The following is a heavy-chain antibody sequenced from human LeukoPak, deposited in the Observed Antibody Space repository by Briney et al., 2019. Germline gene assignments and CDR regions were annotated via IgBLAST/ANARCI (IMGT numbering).Heavy chain of an antibody. D-gene: IGHD2-21*01. CDR1: GFTFSSYA. CDR2: ISYDGSNK. J-gene: IGHJ5*02. CDR3: ARTSHVLWAFDP. Sequence: TGGSLRLSCAASGFTFSSYAMHWVRQAPGKGLEWVAVISYDGSNKYYADSVKGRFTISRDNSKNTLYLQMNSLRAEDTAVYYCARTSHVLWAFDPWGQGTLVTVSS. V-gene: IGHV3-30*04.